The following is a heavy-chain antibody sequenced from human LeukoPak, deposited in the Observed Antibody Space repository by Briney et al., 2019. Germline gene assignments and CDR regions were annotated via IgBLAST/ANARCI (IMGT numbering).Heavy chain of an antibody. D-gene: IGHD3-22*01. J-gene: IGHJ4*02. CDR3: AREDQPDYYDSSGYYFDY. CDR2: IKQDGSEK. Sequence: PGGSLGLSCAASGFTFSSYWMSWVRQAPGKGLEWVANIKQDGSEKYYVDSVKGRFTISRDNAKNSLYLQMNSLRAEDTAVYYCAREDQPDYYDSSGYYFDYWGQGTLVTVSS. CDR1: GFTFSSYW. V-gene: IGHV3-7*01.